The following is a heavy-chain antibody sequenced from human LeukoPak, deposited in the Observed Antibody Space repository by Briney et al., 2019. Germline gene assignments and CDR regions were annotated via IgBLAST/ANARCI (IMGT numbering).Heavy chain of an antibody. CDR3: AGASGLTETTFDFGV. Sequence: PSETLSLTCTVSGASVTSYYWSWIRQPAGKRLEWLGRVDLRGRPNYNPSLKSRVSISLDTSQNHFSLKLTSVTAADTAVYFCAGASGLTETTFDFGVWGQGALVTVSS. V-gene: IGHV4-4*07. CDR2: VDLRGRP. CDR1: GASVTSYY. J-gene: IGHJ4*02. D-gene: IGHD4-17*01.